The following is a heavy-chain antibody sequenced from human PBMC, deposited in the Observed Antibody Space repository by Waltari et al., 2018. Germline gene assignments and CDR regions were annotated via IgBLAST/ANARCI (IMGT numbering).Heavy chain of an antibody. Sequence: QVQLQESGPGLVKPSGTLSLTCAVSGGSISSSNWWSWVRQPPGKGMGCIGEIYHSGSTNYNPALRSRVTISVDKSKNQFSLKRRSVTAADTSVYYCARVSSSWPLDYWGQGTLVTVSS. CDR1: GGSISSSNW. V-gene: IGHV4-4*02. CDR2: IYHSGST. D-gene: IGHD6-13*01. CDR3: ARVSSSWPLDY. J-gene: IGHJ4*02.